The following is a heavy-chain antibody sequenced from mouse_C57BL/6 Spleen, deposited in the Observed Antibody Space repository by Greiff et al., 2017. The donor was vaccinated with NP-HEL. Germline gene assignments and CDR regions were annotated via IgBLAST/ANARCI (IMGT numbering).Heavy chain of an antibody. J-gene: IGHJ4*01. D-gene: IGHD1-1*01. CDR1: GYTFTSYW. CDR2: IDPSDSYT. V-gene: IGHV1-50*01. Sequence: QVQLQQPGAELVKPGASVKLSCKASGYTFTSYWMQWVKQRPGQGLEWIGEIDPSDSYTNYNQKFKGKATLTVDTSSSTAYMQLSSLTSEDSAVYYCARCTTVVATDAMDYWGQGTSVTVSS. CDR3: ARCTTVVATDAMDY.